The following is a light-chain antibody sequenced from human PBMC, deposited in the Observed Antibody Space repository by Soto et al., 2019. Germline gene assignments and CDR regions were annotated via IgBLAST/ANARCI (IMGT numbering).Light chain of an antibody. CDR2: DAS. Sequence: DIPMTQSPSSLSASVGDRVTITCQASQDISNYLNWYQQKPGKAPKLLIYDASNLETGVPSRFSGSGSGTDFTFTISSLQPEDIATYYCQQYDNLPGGTFGQGTKLEIK. CDR3: QQYDNLPGGT. V-gene: IGKV1-33*01. CDR1: QDISNY. J-gene: IGKJ2*02.